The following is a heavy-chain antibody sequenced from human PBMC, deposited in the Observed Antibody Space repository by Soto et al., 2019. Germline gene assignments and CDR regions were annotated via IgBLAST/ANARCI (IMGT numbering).Heavy chain of an antibody. CDR2: IRSNSAGGTA. Sequence: DVQLVESGGGLVKPGGSLTLSCVASGFVFSDAWMSCVRQAPGKGLKWIARIRSNSAGGTADYAAPVKGRFSISRDDSKKTLYLQMDSLKSDDTAVYYCTADDAMQLWSPADYWGQGTLVTVSS. J-gene: IGHJ4*02. D-gene: IGHD5-18*01. CDR3: TADDAMQLWSPADY. CDR1: GFVFSDAW. V-gene: IGHV3-15*01.